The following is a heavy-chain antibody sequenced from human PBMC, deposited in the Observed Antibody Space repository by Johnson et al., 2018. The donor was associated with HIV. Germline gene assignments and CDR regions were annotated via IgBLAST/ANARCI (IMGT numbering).Heavy chain of an antibody. D-gene: IGHD3-3*01. V-gene: IGHV3-30-3*01. CDR3: AKPYYDFWSGYYEYNAFDI. CDR1: GFTFSSYA. Sequence: QVQLVESGGGVVQPGRSLRLSCAASGFTFSSYAMHWVRQAPGKGLEWVAVISYDGSNKYYADSVKGRFTISRDNSKNTIYLQMNSLRVEYTDVYYCAKPYYDFWSGYYEYNAFDIWGQGTLVTVSS. J-gene: IGHJ3*02. CDR2: ISYDGSNK.